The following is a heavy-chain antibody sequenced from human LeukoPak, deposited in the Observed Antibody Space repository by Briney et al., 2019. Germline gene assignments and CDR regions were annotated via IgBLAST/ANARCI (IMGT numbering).Heavy chain of an antibody. V-gene: IGHV3-21*01. Sequence: GGSLRLSSSSAGFFISIYVRKCVRQAPGKGLEWVTSISSTSSNIYYADSVKGRFTISRDNANNSLYLQLNSLRAEDTGMYYCGRKVTNFLHWRQGTRVTVSS. D-gene: IGHD4-17*01. J-gene: IGHJ4*02. CDR1: GFFISIYV. CDR2: ISSTSSNI. CDR3: GRKVTNFLH.